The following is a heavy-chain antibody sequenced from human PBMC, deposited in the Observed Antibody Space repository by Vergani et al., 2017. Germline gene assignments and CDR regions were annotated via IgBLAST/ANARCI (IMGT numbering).Heavy chain of an antibody. D-gene: IGHD2-2*02. CDR1: GFTFSSYS. CDR3: ARGCYQLLYFRIDYYYYGMDV. Sequence: EVQLVESGGGLVKPGGSLRLSCAASGFTFSSYSMNWVRQAPGKGLEWVSSISSSSSYIYYADSVKGRFTISRDNAKNSLYLQMNSLRAEDTAVYYCARGCYQLLYFRIDYYYYGMDVWGQGTTVTVSS. V-gene: IGHV3-21*01. CDR2: ISSSSSYI. J-gene: IGHJ6*02.